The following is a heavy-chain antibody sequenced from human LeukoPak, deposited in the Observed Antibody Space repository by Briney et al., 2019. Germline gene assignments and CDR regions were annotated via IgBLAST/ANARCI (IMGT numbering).Heavy chain of an antibody. V-gene: IGHV4-30-2*01. CDR3: ARTRGGSYRYFDY. CDR2: IYHSGST. CDR1: GGSISSGGYY. D-gene: IGHD1-26*01. Sequence: PSETLSLTCTVSGGSISSGGYYWSWIRQPPGKGLEWIGYIYHSGSTYYNPSLKSRVTISVDRSRNQFSLKLSSVTAADTAVYYCARTRGGSYRYFDYWGQGTLVTVSS. J-gene: IGHJ4*02.